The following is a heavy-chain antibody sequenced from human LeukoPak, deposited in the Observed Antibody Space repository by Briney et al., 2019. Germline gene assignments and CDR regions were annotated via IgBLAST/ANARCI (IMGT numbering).Heavy chain of an antibody. Sequence: HPGGSLRLSCAASGFTFSSYAMSWVRQAPGKGLEWVSAISGSGGSTYYADSVKGRFTISRDNSKNTLYLQMNSLRAEDTAVYYCAKGDEAAAGLEYYYMDVWGKGTTVTVSS. D-gene: IGHD6-13*01. CDR3: AKGDEAAAGLEYYYMDV. V-gene: IGHV3-23*01. CDR2: ISGSGGST. CDR1: GFTFSSYA. J-gene: IGHJ6*03.